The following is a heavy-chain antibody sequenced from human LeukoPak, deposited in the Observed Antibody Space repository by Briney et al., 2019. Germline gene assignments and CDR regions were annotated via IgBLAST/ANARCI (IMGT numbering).Heavy chain of an antibody. D-gene: IGHD2-15*01. CDR1: GYTFTSYY. Sequence: ASVKVSCKASGYTFTSYYMHWVRQAPGQGLEWVGIINPSGGSTSYAQKFQGRVTMTRDTSTSTVYMELSSLRSEDTAVYYCARETRGSNVVVVAATAHFQHWGQGTLVTVSS. V-gene: IGHV1-46*01. CDR3: ARETRGSNVVVVAATAHFQH. J-gene: IGHJ1*01. CDR2: INPSGGST.